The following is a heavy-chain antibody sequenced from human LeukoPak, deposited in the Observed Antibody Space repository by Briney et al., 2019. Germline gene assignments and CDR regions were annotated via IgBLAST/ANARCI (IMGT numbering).Heavy chain of an antibody. Sequence: GGSLRLSCAASGFTASSNYMSWVRQAPGKGLEWVSVIYSGGSTYYADSVKGRFTISRDNSKNTLYLQMNSLRAEDTAVYYCARADTYYYGSGILLDYWGQGTLVTVSS. CDR1: GFTASSNY. D-gene: IGHD3-10*01. J-gene: IGHJ4*02. CDR2: IYSGGST. V-gene: IGHV3-53*01. CDR3: ARADTYYYGSGILLDY.